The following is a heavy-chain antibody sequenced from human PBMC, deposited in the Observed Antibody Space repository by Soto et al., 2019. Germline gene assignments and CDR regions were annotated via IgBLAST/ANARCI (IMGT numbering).Heavy chain of an antibody. J-gene: IGHJ6*04. CDR2: MNPNIGNT. CDR3: ARGREVLLPAAIDNYDYYGMDV. CDR1: GGTVTSYD. Sequence: ASVKVSCKASGGTVTSYDINWVRQATGQGLEWMGWMNPNIGNTGYAQKFQGRVTMTRNTSISTAYMELSSLRSEDTAVYYCARGREVLLPAAIDNYDYYGMDVWGKGPPVTVSS. V-gene: IGHV1-8*01. D-gene: IGHD2-2*02.